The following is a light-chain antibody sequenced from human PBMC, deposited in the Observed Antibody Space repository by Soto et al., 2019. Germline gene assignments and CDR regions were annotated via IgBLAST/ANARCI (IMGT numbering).Light chain of an antibody. Sequence: AIQMTQSPSSLSASLGDRVTITCRASQDIRNDLGWYQQKPGKAPRLLIYAASSLQSGVPSKFSGSGSGTDITLTISSLQPEDFATYYCLQDYSYPWTFGQGTKVEI. CDR3: LQDYSYPWT. CDR2: AAS. J-gene: IGKJ1*01. CDR1: QDIRND. V-gene: IGKV1-6*01.